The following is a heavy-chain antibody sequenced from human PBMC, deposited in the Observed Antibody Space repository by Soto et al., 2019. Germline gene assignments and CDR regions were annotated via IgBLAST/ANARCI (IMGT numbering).Heavy chain of an antibody. CDR2: IYYSGST. CDR3: ASCGTGYSEQFDS. Sequence: PSETLSLTCTVSGGSMSSYYWSWIRQPPGKGLEWIGYIYYSGSTIYNPSLKSRVTISVDTSKNQFSLKLSSVTAADTAVYCCASCGTGYSEQFDSWGQGTLVTVSS. CDR1: GGSMSSYY. J-gene: IGHJ5*01. V-gene: IGHV4-59*01. D-gene: IGHD3-9*01.